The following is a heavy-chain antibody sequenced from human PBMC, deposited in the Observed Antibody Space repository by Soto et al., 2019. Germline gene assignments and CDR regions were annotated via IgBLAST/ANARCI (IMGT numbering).Heavy chain of an antibody. J-gene: IGHJ4*02. CDR2: IYWDDDK. D-gene: IGHD3-10*01. Sequence: QITLKESGPTLVKPTQTLTLTCTFSGFSLSTSGVGVGWIRQPPGKALEWLALIYWDDDKRYSPSLKSRLTITKDTSKNQVVLTMTNMDPVDTATYYCAAWSYYGSGLWYWGQGTLVTVSS. CDR3: AAWSYYGSGLWY. CDR1: GFSLSTSGVG. V-gene: IGHV2-5*02.